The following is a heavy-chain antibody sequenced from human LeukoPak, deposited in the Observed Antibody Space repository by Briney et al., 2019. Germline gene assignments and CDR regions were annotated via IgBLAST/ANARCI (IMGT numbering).Heavy chain of an antibody. CDR2: VSYDGSNE. J-gene: IGHJ6*03. CDR3: ARGPSNYFYYYMDV. V-gene: IGHV3-30*07. Sequence: GRSLRLSCVASGFTFSSHPMHWVRQAPGKGLEWVAVVSYDGSNEYYADSVKGRFTISRDISRHTLYLQMNSLRGEDTAMYYCARGPSNYFYYYMDVWGKGTTVTVSS. CDR1: GFTFSSHP.